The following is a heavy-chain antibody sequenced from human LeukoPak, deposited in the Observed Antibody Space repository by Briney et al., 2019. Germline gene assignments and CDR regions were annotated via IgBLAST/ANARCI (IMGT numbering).Heavy chain of an antibody. D-gene: IGHD3-22*01. CDR1: GFSFSSYW. CDR3: ARGLYYDSSGYYGY. CDR2: IKQDGSEK. V-gene: IGHV3-7*01. Sequence: PGGSLRLSCAASGFSFSSYWMRWVRQAPGKGLEWVASIKQDGSEKYYVDSVKGRFTISRDNAKNSLYLQMNSLRAEDTAVYYCARGLYYDSSGYYGYWGQGTLVTVSS. J-gene: IGHJ4*02.